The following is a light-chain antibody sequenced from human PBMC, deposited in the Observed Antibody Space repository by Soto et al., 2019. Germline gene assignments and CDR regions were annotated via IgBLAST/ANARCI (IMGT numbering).Light chain of an antibody. CDR2: DAS. Sequence: EILLTQSPATLSLSPRERATLSCRASQSVSSYLAWYQQKPGQAPRLLIYDASNRATGIPARFSGSGSGTDFTPTISSLEPEDFAVYYGQQRSNWPPITCGQGTRLEIK. CDR3: QQRSNWPPIT. J-gene: IGKJ5*01. CDR1: QSVSSY. V-gene: IGKV3-11*01.